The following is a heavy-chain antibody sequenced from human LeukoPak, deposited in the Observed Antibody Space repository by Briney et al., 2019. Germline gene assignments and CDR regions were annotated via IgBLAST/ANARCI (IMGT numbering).Heavy chain of an antibody. CDR3: ARDKGNSYNWFDP. J-gene: IGHJ5*02. Sequence: SGGSLRLSCAASGFTFSSYSMNWVRQAPGKGLECVSSISSSSSSYIYYADSVKGRFTISRDNAKNSLYLQMNSLRAEDTAVYYCARDKGNSYNWFDPWGQGTLVTVSS. CDR2: ISSSSSSYI. V-gene: IGHV3-21*01. CDR1: GFTFSSYS.